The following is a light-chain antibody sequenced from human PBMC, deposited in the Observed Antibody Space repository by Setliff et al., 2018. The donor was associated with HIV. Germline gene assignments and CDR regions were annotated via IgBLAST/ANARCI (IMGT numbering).Light chain of an antibody. CDR2: NVN. J-gene: IGLJ1*01. V-gene: IGLV2-14*03. CDR1: SSDVGGHNY. CDR3: CSYTGGSSLFV. Sequence: QSVLTQPASVSGSPGQSITISCTGTSSDVGGHNYVSWYQQHPGNAPKLMIYNVNNRPSGVSNRFSGSKSGNTASLTISELQAEDEADYYCCSYTGGSSLFVFGTGTKVTVL.